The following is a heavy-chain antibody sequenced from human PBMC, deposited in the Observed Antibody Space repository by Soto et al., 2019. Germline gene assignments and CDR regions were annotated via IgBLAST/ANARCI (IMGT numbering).Heavy chain of an antibody. CDR1: GYTFTSYA. CDR3: ALSSYYYYYMDV. D-gene: IGHD2-15*01. V-gene: IGHV1-3*01. CDR2: INAGNGNT. J-gene: IGHJ6*03. Sequence: QVQLVQSGAEVKKPGASVKVSCKASGYTFTSYAMHWVRQAPGQRLEWMGWINAGNGNTKCSQKFQGRVTITRDTSASTAYMELSSLRSEDTAVYYCALSSYYYYYMDVWGKGTTVTVSS.